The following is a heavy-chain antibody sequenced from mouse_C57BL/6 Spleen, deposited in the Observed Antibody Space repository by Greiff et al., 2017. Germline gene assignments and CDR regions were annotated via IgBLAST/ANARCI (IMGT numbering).Heavy chain of an antibody. J-gene: IGHJ2*01. CDR3: AKNYDGSSYSYYFDY. D-gene: IGHD1-1*01. V-gene: IGHV2-5*01. CDR1: GFSLTSYG. Sequence: VQGVESGPGLVQPSQSLSITCTVSGFSLTSYGVHWVRQSPGKGLEWLGVIWRGGSTDYNAAFMSRLSITKDNSKSQVFFKMNSLQADDTAIYYCAKNYDGSSYSYYFDYWGQGTTLTVSS. CDR2: IWRGGST.